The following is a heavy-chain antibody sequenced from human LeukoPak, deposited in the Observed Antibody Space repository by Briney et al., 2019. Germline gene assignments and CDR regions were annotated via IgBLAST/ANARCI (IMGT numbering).Heavy chain of an antibody. CDR1: GGSISSNDYY. Sequence: ETLSLTCTVSGGSISSNDYYWGWIRQPPGRRLEWIGTIYYSGSTSYNPSLKGRVTMSVDTSKNQFSLKLSSVTAADTAMYYCARHHRSGYYEVDYWGQETLVTVSS. CDR2: IYYSGST. J-gene: IGHJ4*02. V-gene: IGHV4-39*01. D-gene: IGHD6-25*01. CDR3: ARHHRSGYYEVDY.